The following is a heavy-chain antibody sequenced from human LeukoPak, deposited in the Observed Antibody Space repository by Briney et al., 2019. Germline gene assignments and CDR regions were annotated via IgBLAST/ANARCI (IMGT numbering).Heavy chain of an antibody. D-gene: IGHD4-17*01. Sequence: PGGSLRLSCAASGFTFSSYSMNWVRQAPGTGLEWVSSISSSSSYIYYADSVKGRFTISRDNAKNSLYLQMNSLRAEDTAVYYCAVGYGDYARNYFDYWGQGTLVTVSS. J-gene: IGHJ4*02. V-gene: IGHV3-21*01. CDR3: AVGYGDYARNYFDY. CDR2: ISSSSSYI. CDR1: GFTFSSYS.